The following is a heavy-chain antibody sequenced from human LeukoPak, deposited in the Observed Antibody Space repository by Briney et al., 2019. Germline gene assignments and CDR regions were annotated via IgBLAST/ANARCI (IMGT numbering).Heavy chain of an antibody. CDR1: GFTVSSNY. J-gene: IGHJ3*02. CDR3: ARARRWLQFDGAFDI. D-gene: IGHD5-24*01. V-gene: IGHV3-53*01. CDR2: LYSTGST. Sequence: GGSLRLSCAASGFTVSSNYMSWVRQAPGTGLEWVAVLYSTGSTYYADSVKGRFTISRDNSKNTLYLQMNSLRADDTAVYSCARARRWLQFDGAFDIWGQGTMVTVSS.